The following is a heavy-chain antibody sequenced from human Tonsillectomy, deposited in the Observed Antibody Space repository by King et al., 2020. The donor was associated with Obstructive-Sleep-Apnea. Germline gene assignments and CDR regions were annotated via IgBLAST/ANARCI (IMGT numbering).Heavy chain of an antibody. Sequence: LQLQESGPGLVKPSETLSLTCTVSGDSISHYYWSWIRQPPGKGLEWIAYIYYSGSTNYNPSLKSRVSILVDTSKNQFSLRLSSVTAADTAVYYCARHKSRVAGFDSWGQGTLVTVSS. J-gene: IGHJ4*02. D-gene: IGHD6-19*01. CDR2: IYYSGST. V-gene: IGHV4-59*08. CDR1: GDSISHYY. CDR3: ARHKSRVAGFDS.